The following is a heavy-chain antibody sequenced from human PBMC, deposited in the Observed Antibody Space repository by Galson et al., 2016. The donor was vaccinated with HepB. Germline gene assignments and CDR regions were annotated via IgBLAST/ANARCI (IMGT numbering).Heavy chain of an antibody. V-gene: IGHV5-51*01. D-gene: IGHD5-18*01. CDR3: ARQPLHSYGRSYLDL. Sequence: QSGAEVKKPGESLRISCEASGHSFARFWIGWVRQLPGKGLEWMGIIYPGDSDARYSPSLQGQVTISVDKSINTAYLQWSSLKASDTAMYYCARQPLHSYGRSYLDLWGQGTLVTVSS. J-gene: IGHJ4*02. CDR2: IYPGDSDA. CDR1: GHSFARFW.